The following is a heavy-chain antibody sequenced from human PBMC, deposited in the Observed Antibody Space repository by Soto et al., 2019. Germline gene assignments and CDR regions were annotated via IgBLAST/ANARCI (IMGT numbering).Heavy chain of an antibody. V-gene: IGHV1-8*01. D-gene: IGHD6-13*01. Sequence: QVQLVQSGAEVKKPGASVKVSCKASGYTFTSDDINRVRQATGQGVEWMGWLKPNSGNTGYAQKFQGRVTISSNTSLSTAYMELSSLRSEDTAVYYCARRHSSSPALFDYWGPGTLVTVSS. CDR2: LKPNSGNT. CDR3: ARRHSSSPALFDY. J-gene: IGHJ4*02. CDR1: GYTFTSDD.